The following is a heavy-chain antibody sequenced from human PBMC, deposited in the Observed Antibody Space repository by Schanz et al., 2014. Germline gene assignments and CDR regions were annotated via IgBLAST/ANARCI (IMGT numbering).Heavy chain of an antibody. CDR1: GFTFSNYA. J-gene: IGHJ4*02. V-gene: IGHV3-30*04. CDR3: ARVYYDFWSGHGGYFDY. Sequence: QVQLVESGGGVVQPGRSLRLSCAASGFTFSNYAIHWVRQAPGKGLEWVALISYDGSNKYYADSVKGRFTISRDNSKNTPYLQMNSLRPADTALYYCARVYYDFWSGHGGYFDYRGQGTLVTVSS. CDR2: ISYDGSNK. D-gene: IGHD3-3*01.